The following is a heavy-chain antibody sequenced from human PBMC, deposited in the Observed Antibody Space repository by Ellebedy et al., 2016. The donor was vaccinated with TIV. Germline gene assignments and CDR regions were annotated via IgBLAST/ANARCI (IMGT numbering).Heavy chain of an antibody. D-gene: IGHD2-2*01. Sequence: GGSLRLXXAASGFTFSSYAMSWVRQAPGKGLEWVSGISWNSGSIGYADSVKGRFTISRDNAKNSLYLQMNSLRAEGTALYYCAKDRVPAAQEYYYGMDVWGQGTTVTVSS. V-gene: IGHV3-9*01. J-gene: IGHJ6*02. CDR3: AKDRVPAAQEYYYGMDV. CDR2: ISWNSGSI. CDR1: GFTFSSYA.